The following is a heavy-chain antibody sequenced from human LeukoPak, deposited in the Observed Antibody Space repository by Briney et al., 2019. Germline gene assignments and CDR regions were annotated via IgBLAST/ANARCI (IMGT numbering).Heavy chain of an antibody. Sequence: GGSLRLSCAASGFTFDDYAMHWVRQVPGKGLEWVSGISFNSDSIDYADSVKGRITISRDNANNSVHLQMNSLRVEDTAWYFCAKAKGFAAMYYFDYWGQGALVTVSS. CDR2: ISFNSDSI. CDR1: GFTFDDYA. J-gene: IGHJ4*02. D-gene: IGHD3-10*01. CDR3: AKAKGFAAMYYFDY. V-gene: IGHV3-9*01.